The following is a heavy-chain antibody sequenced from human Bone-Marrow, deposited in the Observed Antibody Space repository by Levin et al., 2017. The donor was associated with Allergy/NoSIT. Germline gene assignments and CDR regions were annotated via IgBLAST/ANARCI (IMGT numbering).Heavy chain of an antibody. CDR3: VRAITLVRGVTANFDY. Sequence: GESLKISCAASGFTFNRYWMHWVRQAPGKGLVWVSRVNTNGSGTRYADSVKGRFTISRDTAKNTLYLQMNSLRAEDTAVYYCVRAITLVRGVTANFDYWGQGILVTVSS. J-gene: IGHJ4*02. D-gene: IGHD3-10*01. CDR1: GFTFNRYW. V-gene: IGHV3-74*01. CDR2: VNTNGSGT.